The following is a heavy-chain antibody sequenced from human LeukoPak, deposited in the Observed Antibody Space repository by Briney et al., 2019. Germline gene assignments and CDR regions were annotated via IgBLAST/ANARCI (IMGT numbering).Heavy chain of an antibody. Sequence: PGGSLRLSCAASGFTFSSYSMNWVRQAPGKGLEWVSHITASGTAMFYADSVEGRFTISRDNAKNSLYLQMNSLRAEDTAVYYCAKGSSSSRPYYFDYWGQGTLVTVSS. V-gene: IGHV3-48*01. CDR1: GFTFSSYS. J-gene: IGHJ4*02. CDR3: AKGSSSSRPYYFDY. D-gene: IGHD6-13*01. CDR2: ITASGTAM.